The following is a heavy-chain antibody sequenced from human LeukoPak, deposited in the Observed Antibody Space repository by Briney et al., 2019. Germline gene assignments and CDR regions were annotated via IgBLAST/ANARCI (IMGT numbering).Heavy chain of an antibody. Sequence: GASAKVSCKASGYTFTGYYMHWVRQAPGQGLEWVGWINPNSGGTNYAQKFQGRVTMTRDTSISTAYMELSRLRSDDTAVYYCARDPTYYYDSSGPMWGQGTLVTVSS. D-gene: IGHD3-22*01. CDR2: INPNSGGT. CDR1: GYTFTGYY. J-gene: IGHJ4*02. V-gene: IGHV1-2*02. CDR3: ARDPTYYYDSSGPM.